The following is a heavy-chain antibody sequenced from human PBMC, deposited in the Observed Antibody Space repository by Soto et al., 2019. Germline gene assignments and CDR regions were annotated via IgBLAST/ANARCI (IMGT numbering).Heavy chain of an antibody. J-gene: IGHJ6*02. CDR1: GGSVSSGSYY. Sequence: SETLSLTCTVSGGSVSSGSYYWSWIRQPPGKGLEWIGDVYHSGSTNYNPSLKSRVTISLDRSKNQFSLKLTSVTAADTAVYYCARDRRGEYYDSSVYYFQYSMNVWGQGTTVAVSS. V-gene: IGHV4-61*01. CDR2: VYHSGST. CDR3: ARDRRGEYYDSSVYYFQYSMNV. D-gene: IGHD3-22*01.